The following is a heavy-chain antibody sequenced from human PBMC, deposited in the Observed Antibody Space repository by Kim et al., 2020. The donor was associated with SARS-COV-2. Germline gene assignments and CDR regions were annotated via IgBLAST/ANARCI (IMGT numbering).Heavy chain of an antibody. D-gene: IGHD2-15*01. V-gene: IGHV3-7*04. J-gene: IGHJ5*02. CDR3: ARAFSCAS. Sequence: GGSQRLSCAASGFTFSSNWMSWVRQAPGRGLEWVANIKQDGSEKNYVDSVKGRFTISRDNAKKSLYLQMNSLRAEDTAVYYCARAFSCASWGQGTLVTVS. CDR1: GFTFSSNW. CDR2: IKQDGSEK.